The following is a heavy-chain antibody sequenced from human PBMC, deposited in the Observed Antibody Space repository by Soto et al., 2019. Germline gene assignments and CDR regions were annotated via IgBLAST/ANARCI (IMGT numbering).Heavy chain of an antibody. CDR1: GYSFTSYW. CDR2: IDPSDSYT. D-gene: IGHD3-3*02. Sequence: PGESLKISCKGSGYSFTSYWISWVRQMPGKGLEWMGRIDPSDSYTNYSPSFQGHVTISADKSISTAYLQWSSMKASDTAMYYCARVPGAISTPHYYYYYGMDVWGQGTTVTVSS. V-gene: IGHV5-10-1*01. J-gene: IGHJ6*02. CDR3: ARVPGAISTPHYYYYYGMDV.